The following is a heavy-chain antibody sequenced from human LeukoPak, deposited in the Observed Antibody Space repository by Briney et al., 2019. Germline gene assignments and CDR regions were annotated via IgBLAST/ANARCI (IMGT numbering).Heavy chain of an antibody. Sequence: PGGSLRLSCAASGFTLTDAWMAWVRQAPGKGLEWVGHIKSDNAGGTTDYAAPVKGRFTISRDDSKNTLSLQMNSLQTEDTAVYYCTTEFWGSYNNWGQGTLVTVSS. CDR3: TTEFWGSYNN. CDR2: IKSDNAGGTT. J-gene: IGHJ1*01. D-gene: IGHD1-14*01. V-gene: IGHV3-15*01. CDR1: GFTLTDAW.